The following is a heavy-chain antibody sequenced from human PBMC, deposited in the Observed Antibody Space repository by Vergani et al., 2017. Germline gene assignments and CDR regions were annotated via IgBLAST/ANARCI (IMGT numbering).Heavy chain of an antibody. V-gene: IGHV3-30*02. CDR1: GFTFNVHG. CDR2: IRYDGSPQ. CDR3: ATAGAAFCGGASCYDFFDY. J-gene: IGHJ4*02. Sequence: QVQLVESGGGVVQPGGSLRLSCSTSGFTFNVHGMHWVRQAPGKGLEWVAFIRYDGSPQYYADSVSGRFTVSRDNSKNTLFLFMNTLRPEDTALYYCATAGAAFCGGASCYDFFDYWGQGSLVSVSS. D-gene: IGHD2-15*01.